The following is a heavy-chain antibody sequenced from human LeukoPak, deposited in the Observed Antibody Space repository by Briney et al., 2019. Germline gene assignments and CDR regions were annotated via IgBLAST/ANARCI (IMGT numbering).Heavy chain of an antibody. CDR1: GGSISSGGYY. J-gene: IGHJ4*02. Sequence: SETLSLTCTVSGGSISSGGYYWSWIRQHPGKGLEWIGYIYYSGSTYYNPSLKSRVTISVDTSKNQFSLKLSSVTAADTAVYYCAREYNSIYYYFDYWGQGTLVTVSS. CDR2: IYYSGST. D-gene: IGHD6-13*01. V-gene: IGHV4-31*03. CDR3: AREYNSIYYYFDY.